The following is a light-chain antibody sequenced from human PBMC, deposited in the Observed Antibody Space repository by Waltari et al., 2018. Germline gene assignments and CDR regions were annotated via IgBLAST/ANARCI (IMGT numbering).Light chain of an antibody. CDR2: VNS. J-gene: IGLJ2*01. CDR3: QSYDSSLSGKV. V-gene: IGLV1-40*01. Sequence: QSVLTQPPSVSGAPGQRVTISCTGTTSNIGAGYAVYWYQQLPGKVPKLLIFVNSHRPSGGPDRFSGSKSGTSASLVITGLQAEDEADYYCQSYDSSLSGKVFGGGTKLTVL. CDR1: TSNIGAGYA.